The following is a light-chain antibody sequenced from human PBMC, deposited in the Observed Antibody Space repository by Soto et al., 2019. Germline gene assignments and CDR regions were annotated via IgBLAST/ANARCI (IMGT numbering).Light chain of an antibody. CDR2: ENN. V-gene: IGLV1-51*02. Sequence: QSVLTQPPSVSAAPGQKVTISCSGSSSNIGNNYVSWYQQLPGTAPKLHIYENNKRPSGIPDRFSGSKSGTSATLGITGLQTGDEADYYCGTWDSSLSGNWVFGGGTKVTVL. CDR1: SSNIGNNY. J-gene: IGLJ3*02. CDR3: GTWDSSLSGNWV.